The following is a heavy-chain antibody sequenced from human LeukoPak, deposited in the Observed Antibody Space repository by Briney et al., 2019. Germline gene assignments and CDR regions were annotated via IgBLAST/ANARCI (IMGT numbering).Heavy chain of an antibody. J-gene: IGHJ4*02. D-gene: IGHD4/OR15-4a*01. V-gene: IGHV3-48*01. CDR3: AREWRGAFDY. CDR1: GFTFSTYT. CDR2: ISSSSGTI. Sequence: PGGSLRLSCATSGFTFSTYTMYWVRQAPGKGLEWVSYISSSSGTIYYADSVKGRFTISRDNAKNSLYLQMNSLRAEDTAVYYCAREWRGAFDYWGQGTLVTVSS.